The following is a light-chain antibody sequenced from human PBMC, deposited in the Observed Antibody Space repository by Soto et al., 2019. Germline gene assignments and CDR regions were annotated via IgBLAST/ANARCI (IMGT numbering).Light chain of an antibody. Sequence: DILLTQSPGTLSLSPGERATLSCRASQSVDSKFLAWYQQKPGQAPRLLIYGASNRPTGIPDKFSGSGSGTDVTLTISRLEPEDFAVYYCQQYASSPYTFGQGTILEIK. CDR1: QSVDSKF. J-gene: IGKJ2*01. CDR3: QQYASSPYT. V-gene: IGKV3-20*01. CDR2: GAS.